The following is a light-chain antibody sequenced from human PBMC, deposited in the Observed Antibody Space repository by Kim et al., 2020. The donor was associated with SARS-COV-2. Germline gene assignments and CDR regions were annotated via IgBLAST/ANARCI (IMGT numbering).Light chain of an antibody. Sequence: VSPGQTATMTCSGDGLGNKYVCWYQQKPGQSPVLVIYEDTKRPSGTPERFSGSNSGNTASLTITATQAMDEADYYCQAWDSKQVVFGGGTQLTVL. CDR3: QAWDSKQVV. CDR1: GLGNKY. J-gene: IGLJ2*01. V-gene: IGLV3-1*01. CDR2: EDT.